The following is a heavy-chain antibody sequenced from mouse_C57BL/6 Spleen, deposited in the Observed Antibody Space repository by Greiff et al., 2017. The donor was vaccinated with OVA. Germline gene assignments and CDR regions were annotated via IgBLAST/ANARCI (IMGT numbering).Heavy chain of an antibody. CDR3: ARLGWLLRAMDY. CDR1: GYSITSGYY. D-gene: IGHD2-3*01. J-gene: IGHJ4*01. Sequence: EVKLMESGPGLVKPSQSLSLTCSVTGYSITSGYYWNWIRQFPGNKLEWMGYISYDGSNNYNPSLKNRISITRDTSKNQFFLKLNSVTTEDTATYYCARLGWLLRAMDYRGQGTSVTVSS. CDR2: ISYDGSN. V-gene: IGHV3-6*01.